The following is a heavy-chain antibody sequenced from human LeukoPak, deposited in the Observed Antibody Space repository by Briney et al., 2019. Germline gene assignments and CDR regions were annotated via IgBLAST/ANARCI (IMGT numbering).Heavy chain of an antibody. J-gene: IGHJ4*02. V-gene: IGHV3-9*01. CDR1: GFTFDDYA. CDR3: AKEGRGSLDY. Sequence: GGSLRLSCAASGFTFDDYAMHWVRQAPGKGLEWVSGISWNSGSIGYADSVKGRFTISRDNAKNSLYLQMNSLRAEDTALYYCAKEGRGSLDYWGQGTLVTLSS. D-gene: IGHD3-16*01. CDR2: ISWNSGSI.